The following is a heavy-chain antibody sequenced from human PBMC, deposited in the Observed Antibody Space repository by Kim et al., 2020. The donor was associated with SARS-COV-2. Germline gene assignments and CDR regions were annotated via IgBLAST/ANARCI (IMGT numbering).Heavy chain of an antibody. CDR2: ISTDGNNK. CDR3: ARAYNSGWHNFDY. D-gene: IGHD6-25*01. J-gene: IGHJ4*02. V-gene: IGHV3-30*04. Sequence: GGSLRLSCAASGFSFTSYAMHWVRQAPGKGLEWMAVISTDGNNKYYADSVKGRFTISRDNSKNTLYLQMNSLRAEDTAVYYCARAYNSGWHNFDYWGQGTLVTVSA. CDR1: GFSFTSYA.